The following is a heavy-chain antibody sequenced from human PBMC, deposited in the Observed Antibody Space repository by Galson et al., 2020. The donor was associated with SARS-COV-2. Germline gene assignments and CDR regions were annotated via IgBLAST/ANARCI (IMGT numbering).Heavy chain of an antibody. Sequence: ASVQVSCKASGYTFTSYGISWVRQAPGQGLEWMGWISAYNGNTNYAQKLQGRVTMTTDTSTSTAYMELRSLRADDTAVYYCARANRGVTMVRGVITRIDYWGQGTLVTVSS. J-gene: IGHJ4*02. CDR1: GYTFTSYG. CDR2: ISAYNGNT. CDR3: ARANRGVTMVRGVITRIDY. D-gene: IGHD3-10*01. V-gene: IGHV1-18*01.